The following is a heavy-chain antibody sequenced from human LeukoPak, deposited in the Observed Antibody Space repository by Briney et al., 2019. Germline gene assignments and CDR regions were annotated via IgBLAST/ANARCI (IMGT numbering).Heavy chain of an antibody. CDR1: GFTFSDYA. CDR2: ISKDGSDK. V-gene: IGHV3-30-3*01. CDR3: ATSSAEVIVVVPASY. Sequence: PGGSLRLSCAASGFTFSDYAMHWVRQAPGKGLEWVAVISKDGSDKYYPGSVRGRFTISRDNSKNTIYLQMDSLRAEDTAVYYCATSSAEVIVVVPASYWGQGTLVTVSS. D-gene: IGHD2-2*01. J-gene: IGHJ4*02.